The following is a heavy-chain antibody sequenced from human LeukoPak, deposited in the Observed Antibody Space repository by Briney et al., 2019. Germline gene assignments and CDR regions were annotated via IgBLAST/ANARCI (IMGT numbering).Heavy chain of an antibody. J-gene: IGHJ4*02. D-gene: IGHD3-22*01. CDR3: ARGPLHFYDGSGYYYFDH. V-gene: IGHV4-4*07. Sequence: SETLSLTCTVSGGSISSYYWSWIRQPAGKGLEWIGRIYTSGSTNYNPSLKSRVTMSVDTSKNQFSLKLSSVTAADTAVYYCARGPLHFYDGSGYYYFDHWGQGTLVTASS. CDR2: IYTSGST. CDR1: GGSISSYY.